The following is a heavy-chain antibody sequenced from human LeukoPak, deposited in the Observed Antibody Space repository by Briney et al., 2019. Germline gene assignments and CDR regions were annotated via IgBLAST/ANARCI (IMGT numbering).Heavy chain of an antibody. CDR3: ARVPPGTSHFDY. CDR2: IYYSGST. V-gene: IGHV4-59*01. Sequence: SETLSRTCTVSGGSISSYYWSWIRQPPGKGLEWIGYIYYSGSTKYNPSLKSRVTISVDTSKNQFSLKLSSVTAADTAVYYCARVPPGTSHFDYWGQGTLVTVSS. J-gene: IGHJ4*02. CDR1: GGSISSYY. D-gene: IGHD1-7*01.